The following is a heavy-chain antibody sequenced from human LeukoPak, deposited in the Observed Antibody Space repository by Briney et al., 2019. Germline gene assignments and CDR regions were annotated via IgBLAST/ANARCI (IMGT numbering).Heavy chain of an antibody. CDR2: ISGSGGRT. Sequence: GGSLRLSCGASGFTFSSYGMSWVRQAPGKGLEWVSGISGSGGRTYYADSVKGRFTISRDNAKNSLYLQMNSLRAEDTAVYYCARLGSYYPYYYYMDVWGKGTTVTISS. J-gene: IGHJ6*03. CDR1: GFTFSSYG. D-gene: IGHD1-26*01. V-gene: IGHV3-23*01. CDR3: ARLGSYYPYYYYMDV.